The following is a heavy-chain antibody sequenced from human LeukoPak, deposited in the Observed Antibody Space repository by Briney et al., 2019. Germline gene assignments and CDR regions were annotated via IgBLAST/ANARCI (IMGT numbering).Heavy chain of an antibody. J-gene: IGHJ4*02. V-gene: IGHV3-11*04. CDR3: ARRYCSGGSCYSVDFDY. D-gene: IGHD2-15*01. CDR1: GFTFSDYY. CDR2: ISSSGSTI. Sequence: GGSLRLSCAASGFTFSDYYMSWIRQAPGKGLEWVSYISSSGSTIYYADSVKGRFTISRDNAKNSLYPQMNSLRAEDTAVYYCARRYCSGGSCYSVDFDYWGQGTLVTVSS.